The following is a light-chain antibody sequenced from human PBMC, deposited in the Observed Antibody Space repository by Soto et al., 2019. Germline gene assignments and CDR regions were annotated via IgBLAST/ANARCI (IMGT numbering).Light chain of an antibody. CDR1: QTIGSW. J-gene: IGKJ1*01. V-gene: IGKV1-5*01. Sequence: IQITQSPSTLSASVGDRVTVTCRASQTIGSWLAWYQQKPGRAPKLLIFDASSLESGVPSRFSGNGSGTEFTLTISGLQPDDFASYYCQQYNSYSGMFGQGTKVDIK. CDR2: DAS. CDR3: QQYNSYSGM.